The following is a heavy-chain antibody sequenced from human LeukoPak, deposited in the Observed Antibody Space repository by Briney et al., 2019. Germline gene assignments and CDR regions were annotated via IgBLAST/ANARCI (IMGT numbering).Heavy chain of an antibody. D-gene: IGHD2-15*01. J-gene: IGHJ3*02. V-gene: IGHV4-59*01. CDR2: IYYSGST. CDR3: AIGGTPDAFDI. Sequence: SETLSLTCTVSGGSISSYYWSWIRQPPGKGLEWIGYIYYSGSTNYNPSLKSRVTISVDTSKNQFPLKLSSVTAADTAVYYCAIGGTPDAFDIWGQGTMVTVSS. CDR1: GGSISSYY.